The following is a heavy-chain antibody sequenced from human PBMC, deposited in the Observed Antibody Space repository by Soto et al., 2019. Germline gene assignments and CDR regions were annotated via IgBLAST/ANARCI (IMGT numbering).Heavy chain of an antibody. CDR3: ARVSGYDLAYYYYGMDV. D-gene: IGHD5-12*01. CDR1: GGSISSYY. J-gene: IGHJ6*02. Sequence: SETLSLTCTVSGGSISSYYWSWIRQPPGKGLEWIGYIYYSGSTNYNPSLKSRVTISVDTSKNQFSLKLSSVTAADTAVYYCARVSGYDLAYYYYGMDVWGQGTTVTVSS. CDR2: IYYSGST. V-gene: IGHV4-59*01.